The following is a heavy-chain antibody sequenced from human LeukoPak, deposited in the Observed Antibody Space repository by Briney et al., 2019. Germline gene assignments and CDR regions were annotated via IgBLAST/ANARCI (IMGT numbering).Heavy chain of an antibody. CDR1: GYTFTSYA. CDR2: INTNTGNP. CDR3: ARPREMDNDNYFDY. Sequence: ASVTVSCKASGYTFTSYAMNWVRQAPGQGLEWMGWINTNTGNPTYAQGFTGRFVFSLDTSVSTAYLQISSLKSEDTAVYYCARPREMDNDNYFDYWGQGTLVTVSS. D-gene: IGHD5-24*01. V-gene: IGHV7-4-1*02. J-gene: IGHJ4*02.